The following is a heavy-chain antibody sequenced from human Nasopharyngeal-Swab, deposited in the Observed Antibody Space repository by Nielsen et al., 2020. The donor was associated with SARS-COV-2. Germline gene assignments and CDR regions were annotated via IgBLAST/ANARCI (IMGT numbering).Heavy chain of an antibody. V-gene: IGHV3-7*01. CDR1: GFTFSSFW. CDR3: AGESGPNGFDI. CDR2: INGDGSAR. D-gene: IGHD2-15*01. Sequence: GESLKISCVGTGFTFSSFWMNWVRQSPGKGLEWVANINGDGSARYYVDSVRGRFTVSRDNPKNSLYLQMNNLRVEDTALYYYAGESGPNGFDIWGQGAMITVSS. J-gene: IGHJ3*02.